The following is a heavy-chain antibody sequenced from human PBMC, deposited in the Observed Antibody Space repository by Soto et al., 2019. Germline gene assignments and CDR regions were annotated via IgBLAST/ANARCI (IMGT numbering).Heavy chain of an antibody. CDR1: GYTFTSYA. J-gene: IGHJ4*02. V-gene: IGHV1-3*01. Sequence: ASVKVSCKASGYTFTSYAMHWVRQAPGQRLEWMGWINAGNGNTKYSQKFQGRVTITRDTSASTAYMELSSLRSEDTAVYYCAVCDFWSGWPDYWGQGTLVTVSS. CDR2: INAGNGNT. CDR3: AVCDFWSGWPDY. D-gene: IGHD3-3*01.